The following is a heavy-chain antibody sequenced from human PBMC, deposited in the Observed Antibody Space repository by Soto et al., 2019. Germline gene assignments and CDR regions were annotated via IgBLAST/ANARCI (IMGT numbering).Heavy chain of an antibody. J-gene: IGHJ4*02. CDR1: GFTFIGYV. V-gene: IGHV3-30*18. CDR3: AKDSRPMTTVTTLNY. Sequence: GGPLRLPCTASGFTFIGYVMHWVRKATGKGLEWGAGIAYDGSNKYYADSVKGRFIISRDNSKNTLYLQMNSLRAEDTAVYYCAKDSRPMTTVTTLNYWGQGTLVTVSS. D-gene: IGHD4-17*01. CDR2: IAYDGSNK.